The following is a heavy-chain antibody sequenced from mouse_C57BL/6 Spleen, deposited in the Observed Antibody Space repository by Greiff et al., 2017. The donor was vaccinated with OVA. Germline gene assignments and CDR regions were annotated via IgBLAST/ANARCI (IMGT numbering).Heavy chain of an antibody. V-gene: IGHV3-6*01. CDR3: AREGDFDV. J-gene: IGHJ1*03. Sequence: EVKLMESGPGLVKPSQSLSLTCSVTGYSITSGYYWNWIRQFPGNKLEWMGYISYDGSNNYNPSLKNRISITRETSKNQFFLKLNSVTTEDTATYYCAREGDFDVWGTGTTVTVSS. CDR2: ISYDGSN. CDR1: GYSITSGYY.